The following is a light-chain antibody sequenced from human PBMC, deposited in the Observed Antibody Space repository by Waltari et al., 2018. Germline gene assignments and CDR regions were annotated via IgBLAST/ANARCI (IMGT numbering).Light chain of an antibody. J-gene: IGLJ3*02. CDR2: FNN. CDR1: SSNIGAGFD. CDR3: QSYDSSLSAYV. Sequence: QSVLTQPPSLSGAPGQRVTISCAGNSSNIGAGFDVHWYQQFPGSAPRLLISFNNDRPSGVPCRFSASKSGTAASLAVRGLQAQDGADYYCQSYDSSLSAYVFGGGTKLTVL. V-gene: IGLV1-40*01.